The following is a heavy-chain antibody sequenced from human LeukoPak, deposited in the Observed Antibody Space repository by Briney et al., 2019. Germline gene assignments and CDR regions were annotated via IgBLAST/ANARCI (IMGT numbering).Heavy chain of an antibody. D-gene: IGHD5-12*01. CDR2: INQGGTT. V-gene: IGHV4-34*01. Sequence: SETLSLTCAVYGGPLSGYYWTWIRQPPGKGLEWIGEINQGGTTNYNPSLRSRVTILIDTSRNQFSLRLSSATAADTAVYYCARGRLFSGYRGNVGHEDFDYWGQGSLVTVSS. CDR3: ARGRLFSGYRGNVGHEDFDY. J-gene: IGHJ4*02. CDR1: GGPLSGYY.